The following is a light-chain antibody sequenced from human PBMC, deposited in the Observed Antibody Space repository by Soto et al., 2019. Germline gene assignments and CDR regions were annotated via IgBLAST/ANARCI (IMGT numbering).Light chain of an antibody. CDR2: KAS. CDR3: QHYNTYPWT. V-gene: IGKV1-5*03. Sequence: DIQMTQSPSTLSASVGDRVTVTCRASQSISSWLAWYQQKPGKAPKLLIYKASTLESGVPSRFSGSGSRTDFTLTISSLQPDDFATYYCQHYNTYPWTVGQGTKVDIK. J-gene: IGKJ1*01. CDR1: QSISSW.